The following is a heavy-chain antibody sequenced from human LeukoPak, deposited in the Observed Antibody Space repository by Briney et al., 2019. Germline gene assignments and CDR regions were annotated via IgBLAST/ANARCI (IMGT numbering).Heavy chain of an antibody. CDR2: IIPIFGTA. D-gene: IGHD1-26*01. CDR3: ARGVTQYSGSYYNYYYYYMDV. V-gene: IGHV1-69*05. CDR1: GGTFSSYA. Sequence: SVKVSCKASGGTFSSYAISWVRQAPGQGLEWMGGIIPIFGTANYAQKFQGRVTMTRDTSISTAYMELSRLRSDDTAVYYCARGVTQYSGSYYNYYYYYMDVWGKGTTVTVSS. J-gene: IGHJ6*03.